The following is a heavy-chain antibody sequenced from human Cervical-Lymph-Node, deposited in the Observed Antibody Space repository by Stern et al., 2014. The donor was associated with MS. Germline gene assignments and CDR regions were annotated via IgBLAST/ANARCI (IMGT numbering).Heavy chain of an antibody. D-gene: IGHD2-15*01. CDR2: LSNDGNEK. V-gene: IGHV3-30*18. CDR3: AKDRLFCSGGGCYAMDV. CDR1: GFALRSYG. Sequence: VQLVESGGGVVQPGRSLRLSCAASGFALRSYGMHWVRQAPGKGLEWVAVLSNDGNEKYYADSVEGRFTISRENSKNTLSLQMNSLKTEDTAVYYCAKDRLFCSGGGCYAMDVWGQGTTVTVSS. J-gene: IGHJ6*02.